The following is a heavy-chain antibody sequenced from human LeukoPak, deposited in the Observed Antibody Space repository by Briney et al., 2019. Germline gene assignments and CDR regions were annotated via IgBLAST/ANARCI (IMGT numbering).Heavy chain of an antibody. CDR3: ARAGWIITSGIDY. V-gene: IGHV4-38-2*01. D-gene: IGHD1-20*01. CDR1: GYSISRGYY. J-gene: IGHJ4*02. CDR2: IYHIGST. Sequence: SETLSLTCGVSGYSISRGYYWAWIRQPPGKGLEWIGTIYHIGSTYYNPSLESRVTISVDKSKNEFSLNLTSVTAADTAVYYCARAGWIITSGIDYWGQGALVTVSS.